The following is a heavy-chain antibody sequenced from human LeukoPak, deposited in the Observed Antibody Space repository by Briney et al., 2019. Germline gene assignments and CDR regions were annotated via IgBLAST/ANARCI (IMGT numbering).Heavy chain of an antibody. CDR2: ISYDGSNK. CDR3: AKDVDSSGYSERVPDY. D-gene: IGHD3-22*01. V-gene: IGHV3-30*18. Sequence: PGGSLRLSCAASGFTFRSYGMHWVRQAPGKGLEWVAVISYDGSNKYYADSVKGRFTISRDNSKNTLYLQMNSLRAEDTAVYYCAKDVDSSGYSERVPDYWGQGTLVTVSS. J-gene: IGHJ4*02. CDR1: GFTFRSYG.